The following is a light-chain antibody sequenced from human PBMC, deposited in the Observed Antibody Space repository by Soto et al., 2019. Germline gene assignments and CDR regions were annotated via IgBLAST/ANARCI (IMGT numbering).Light chain of an antibody. CDR1: SSNIGSNT. J-gene: IGLJ1*01. CDR3: AAWDDSLNGYV. Sequence: QSVPTQPPSAYGTPRQRVTISCSGSSSNIGSNTVNWYQQLPKTAPKLLIYSNNQRPSGITDRFSDSKSGTSASLAISGLQSEDEADYYCAAWDDSLNGYVFGTGTKVTVL. CDR2: SNN. V-gene: IGLV1-44*01.